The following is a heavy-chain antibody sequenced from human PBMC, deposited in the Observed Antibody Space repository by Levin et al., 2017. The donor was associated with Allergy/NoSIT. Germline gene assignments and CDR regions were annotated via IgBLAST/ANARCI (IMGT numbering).Heavy chain of an antibody. D-gene: IGHD3-10*01. V-gene: IGHV4-31*03. CDR3: ARMGLVRAFHI. CDR2: IYYSGST. Sequence: PSETLSLTCTVSGGSISSGGYYWSWIRQHPGKGLEWIGYIYYSGSTFYNPSLKSRVTISVDTSKKQFSLKLSSVTAADTAVYYCARMGLVRAFHIWGQGTMVTVSS. J-gene: IGHJ3*02. CDR1: GGSISSGGYY.